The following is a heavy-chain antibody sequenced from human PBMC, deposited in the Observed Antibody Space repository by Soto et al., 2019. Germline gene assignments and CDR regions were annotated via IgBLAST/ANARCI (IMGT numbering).Heavy chain of an antibody. CDR3: AEYSYVEPQSNGAGCSPP. D-gene: IGHD2-8*01. Sequence: QVQLQESGPGLVKPSETLSLTCTVSGGSISSYYWSWIRQPAGKGLEWIGRIYTSGRTNYNPSLKGRATMPVNTPKTRFPRKLSSVPAANTAVIYCAEYSYVEPQSNGAGCSPPGGREPLVTVS. CDR1: GGSISSYY. V-gene: IGHV4-4*07. CDR2: IYTSGRT. J-gene: IGHJ5*02.